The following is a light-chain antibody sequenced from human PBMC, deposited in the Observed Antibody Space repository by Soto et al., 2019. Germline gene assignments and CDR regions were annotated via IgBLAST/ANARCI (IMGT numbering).Light chain of an antibody. V-gene: IGKV3-15*01. J-gene: IGKJ1*01. CDR1: QSVSSN. CDR2: DAS. Sequence: EIVMTQSPATLSVSPGESATLSCRASQSVSSNLAWYQQKPGQGPSLLIYDASTRATGIPARFSGSGSGTEFTLTISSLQSEDFAVYYCQQYNNWWTFGQGDQGGYQ. CDR3: QQYNNWWT.